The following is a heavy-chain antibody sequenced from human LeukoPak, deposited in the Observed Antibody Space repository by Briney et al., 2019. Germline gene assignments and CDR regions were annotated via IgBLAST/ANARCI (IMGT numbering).Heavy chain of an antibody. J-gene: IGHJ4*02. CDR3: ARDPRIAAAGGRFDY. V-gene: IGHV1-3*01. CDR1: GNTFTSYA. Sequence: SRKASGNTFTSYAMHWVRQAPGQRLDWIAWINAGNGNTKYSQKFQGRVTITRDTSASTAYMELSSLRSEDTAVYYCARDPRIAAAGGRFDYWGQGTLVTVSS. D-gene: IGHD6-13*01. CDR2: INAGNGNT.